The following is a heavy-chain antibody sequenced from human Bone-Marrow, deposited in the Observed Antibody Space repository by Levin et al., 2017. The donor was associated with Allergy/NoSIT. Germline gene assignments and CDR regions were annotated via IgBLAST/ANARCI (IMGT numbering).Heavy chain of an antibody. CDR1: GFTFSSYS. CDR3: ARDFEGQLNS. CDR2: ISSGSRYI. D-gene: IGHD6-6*01. J-gene: IGHJ4*02. V-gene: IGHV3-21*06. Sequence: GESLKISCAASGFTFSSYSMNWVRQAPGKGLEWVSSISSGSRYIYYSDSVKGRFTISRDDARNSLYLQMNSLRAKDTALYYCARDFEGQLNSWGQGTLVTVSA.